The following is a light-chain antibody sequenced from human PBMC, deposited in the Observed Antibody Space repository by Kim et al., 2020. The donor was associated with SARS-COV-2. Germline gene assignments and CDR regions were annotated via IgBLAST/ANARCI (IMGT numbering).Light chain of an antibody. V-gene: IGKV3-15*01. CDR1: QSVGNN. CDR2: AAS. Sequence: EVVMTQSPGTLSVSPGDRATLSCRASQSVGNNVAWYQQKLGQAPRLLIYAASTRATDVPPRFSGAGSETEFTLTITSLQSEDFAVYFCQQYGSSFTFGPGTKVDIK. CDR3: QQYGSSFT. J-gene: IGKJ3*01.